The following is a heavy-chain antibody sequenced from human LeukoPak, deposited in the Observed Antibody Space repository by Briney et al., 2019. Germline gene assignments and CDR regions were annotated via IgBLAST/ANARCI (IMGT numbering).Heavy chain of an antibody. CDR3: ARSYSNYHYYFDY. D-gene: IGHD4-11*01. Sequence: GGSLRLSCAASGFTFSSYWMSWVRQAPGKGLEWVANIKQDGSEKYYVDSVKGRFTLSRDDSKNTLYLQMNSLRVEDTAVYYCARSYSNYHYYFDYWGQGTLVSVSS. CDR1: GFTFSSYW. V-gene: IGHV3-7*01. CDR2: IKQDGSEK. J-gene: IGHJ4*02.